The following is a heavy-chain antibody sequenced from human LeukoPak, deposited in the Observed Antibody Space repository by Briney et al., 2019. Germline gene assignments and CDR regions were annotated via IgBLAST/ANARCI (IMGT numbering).Heavy chain of an antibody. CDR1: GYSFTSYW. CDR2: ISPGDSDT. V-gene: IGHV5-51*01. Sequence: GESLKISCKGSGYSFTSYWIGWVRQMPGKGLEWMGIISPGDSDTRYNPSFQGQVTISADKSITSAYLQWSSLKASDTAMYYCARGVNYDSSGYPYSDSWGQGTLVIVSS. CDR3: ARGVNYDSSGYPYSDS. J-gene: IGHJ4*02. D-gene: IGHD3-22*01.